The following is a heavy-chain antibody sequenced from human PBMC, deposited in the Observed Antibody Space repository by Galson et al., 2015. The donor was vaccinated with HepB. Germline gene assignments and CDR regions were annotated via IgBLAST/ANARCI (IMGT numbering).Heavy chain of an antibody. Sequence: PALVKPTQTLTLTCTFSVFSLSTSGVGVGWLRQPPGKALEWLALIYWDDDNRYSPSLKSWLTITKDTSKNLVVLTMANMDPVDTATLFCTPTHRGCSHTFDYSVQGTLVTVSS. J-gene: IGHJ4*02. CDR2: IYWDDDN. CDR1: VFSLSTSGVG. V-gene: IGHV2-5*02. D-gene: IGHD6-19*01. CDR3: TPTHRGCSHTFDY.